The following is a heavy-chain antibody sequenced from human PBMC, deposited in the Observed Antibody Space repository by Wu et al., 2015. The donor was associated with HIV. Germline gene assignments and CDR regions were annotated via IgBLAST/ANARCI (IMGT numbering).Heavy chain of an antibody. Sequence: QVQLVQSGAEVKKPGASVKVSCKASGYTFTSYDINWVRQATGQGLEWMGWMNPNSGNTGYAQKFQGRVTMTRNTSISTAYMDLSSLRSDDTAVYYCARGVVRSREFDTWGQGTLVTVSS. J-gene: IGHJ4*02. CDR3: ARGVVRSREFDT. V-gene: IGHV1-8*01. CDR2: MNPNSGNT. CDR1: GYTFTSYD. D-gene: IGHD1-1*01.